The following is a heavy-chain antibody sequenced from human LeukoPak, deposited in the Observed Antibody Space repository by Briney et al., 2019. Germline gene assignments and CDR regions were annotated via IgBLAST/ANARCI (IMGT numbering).Heavy chain of an antibody. CDR2: INPNSGGT. V-gene: IGHV1-2*02. Sequence: GASVKVSCKASGYTFTSYDINWVRQAPGQGLEWMGWINPNSGGTNYAQNFQGRVTMTRDTSISTVYMELSRLQSDDTAVFYCARDRLRLGYERTNWFDPWGQGTLVTVSS. CDR3: ARDRLRLGYERTNWFDP. J-gene: IGHJ5*02. CDR1: GYTFTSYD. D-gene: IGHD2-15*01.